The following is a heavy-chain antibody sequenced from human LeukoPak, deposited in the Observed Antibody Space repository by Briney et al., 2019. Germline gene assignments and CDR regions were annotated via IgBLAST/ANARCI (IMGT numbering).Heavy chain of an antibody. CDR1: GGSISSYY. CDR3: ARGLAGHVFAY. CDR2: IYYSGST. D-gene: IGHD3-16*01. V-gene: IGHV4-59*01. Sequence: PSETLSLTCTVSGGSISSYYWSWIRQPPGKGLEWIGYIYYSGSTNYNPSLKSRVTISVDTSKNQFSLKLSSVTAADTAVYYCARGLAGHVFAYWGQGTLVTVSS. J-gene: IGHJ4*02.